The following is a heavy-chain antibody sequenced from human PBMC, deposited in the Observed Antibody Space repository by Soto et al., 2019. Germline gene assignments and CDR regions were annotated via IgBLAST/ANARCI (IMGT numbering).Heavy chain of an antibody. V-gene: IGHV1-69*06. CDR3: ASYSDGGFDY. D-gene: IGHD2-15*01. CDR2: IIPIFGTA. J-gene: IGHJ4*02. Sequence: SVKVSCRASGGTFSSYAISWVRQAPGQGLEWMGGIIPIFGTANYAQKFQGRVTITADKSTSTAYMELSSLRSEDTAVYYCASYSDGGFDYWGQGTLVTVSS. CDR1: GGTFSSYA.